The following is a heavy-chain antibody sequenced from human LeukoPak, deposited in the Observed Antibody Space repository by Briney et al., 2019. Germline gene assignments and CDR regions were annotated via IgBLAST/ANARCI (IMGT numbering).Heavy chain of an antibody. CDR1: GFTFSSHS. CDR3: ARGWGSSWNRHFDY. J-gene: IGHJ4*02. Sequence: GGSLRLSCAASGFTFSSHSMTWVRQAPGKGLEWVSNISSSGSAIYYADSIKGRFTISRDNAKNSLYLQMNSLRAEDTAVYYCARGWGSSWNRHFDYWGQGTLVTVSS. D-gene: IGHD6-13*01. V-gene: IGHV3-48*04. CDR2: ISSSGSAI.